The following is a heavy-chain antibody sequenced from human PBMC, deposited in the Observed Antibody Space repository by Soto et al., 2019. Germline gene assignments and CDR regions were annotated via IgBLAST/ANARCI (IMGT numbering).Heavy chain of an antibody. CDR2: ISWNSGSI. D-gene: IGHD4-17*01. Sequence: GGSLRLSCAAPGFTFDDYAMHWVRQAPGKGLEWVSGISWNSGSIGYADSVKGRFTISRDNAKNSLYLQMNSLRAEDTALYYCAKSSYGDYYYGMDVWGQGTLVTVSS. CDR3: AKSSYGDYYYGMDV. CDR1: GFTFDDYA. V-gene: IGHV3-9*01. J-gene: IGHJ6*02.